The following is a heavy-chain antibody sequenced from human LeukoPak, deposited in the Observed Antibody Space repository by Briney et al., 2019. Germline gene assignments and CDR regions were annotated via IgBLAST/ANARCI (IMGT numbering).Heavy chain of an antibody. D-gene: IGHD6-13*01. CDR2: ISAYNGNT. Sequence: ASVKVSCKASGYTFTSYGISWVRQAPGQGLEWMGWISAYNGNTNYAQKLQGRVTMTTDTSTSTAYMELRSLRSDDTAVYYCARDRSIAAAGPTVGDYWGQGNPGHRLL. J-gene: IGHJ4*02. CDR3: ARDRSIAAAGPTVGDY. CDR1: GYTFTSYG. V-gene: IGHV1-18*01.